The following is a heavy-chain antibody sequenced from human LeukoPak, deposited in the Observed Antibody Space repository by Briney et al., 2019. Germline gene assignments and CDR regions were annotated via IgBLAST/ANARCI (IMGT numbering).Heavy chain of an antibody. CDR3: ARHLSGVTGYTYGRGIDY. D-gene: IGHD5-18*01. CDR1: GFTFSSYW. CDR2: IKQDGSEK. Sequence: GGSLRLSCAASGFTFSSYWMSWVRQAPGKGLEWVANIKQDGSEKYYVDSVKGRFTISRDNAKNSLYLHMNSLRAEDTAVYYCARHLSGVTGYTYGRGIDYWGQGTLVTVSS. V-gene: IGHV3-7*01. J-gene: IGHJ4*02.